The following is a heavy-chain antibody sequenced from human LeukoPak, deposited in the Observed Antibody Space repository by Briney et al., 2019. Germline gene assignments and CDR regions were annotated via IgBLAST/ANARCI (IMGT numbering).Heavy chain of an antibody. CDR1: GYTFTSYA. J-gene: IGHJ6*03. Sequence: ASVKVSCKASGYTFTSYAVNWVRQAPGQGLEWMGWINTNTGNPTYAQGFTGRFVFSLDTPVSTAYLQISSLKAEDTAVYYCARDQSSSWSHYYYMDVWGKGTTVTVSS. CDR3: ARDQSSSWSHYYYMDV. V-gene: IGHV7-4-1*02. CDR2: INTNTGNP. D-gene: IGHD6-13*01.